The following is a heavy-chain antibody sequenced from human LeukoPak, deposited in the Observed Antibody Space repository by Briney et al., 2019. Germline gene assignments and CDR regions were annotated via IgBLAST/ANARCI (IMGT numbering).Heavy chain of an antibody. CDR1: GGSISSYY. CDR3: ARSGSSWYHPVDY. CDR2: IYYSGST. D-gene: IGHD6-13*01. Sequence: SETLSLTCTVSGGSISSYYWSWIRQPPGKGLEWIGYIYYSGSTNYNPFLKSRVTISVDTSKNQFSLKLSSVTAADTAVYYCARSGSSWYHPVDYWGQGTLVTVSS. V-gene: IGHV4-59*08. J-gene: IGHJ4*02.